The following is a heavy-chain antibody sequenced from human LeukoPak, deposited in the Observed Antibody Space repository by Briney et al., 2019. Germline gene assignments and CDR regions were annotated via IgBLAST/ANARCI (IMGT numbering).Heavy chain of an antibody. CDR3: ASESHDYGDYGEVY. CDR2: VIPIFGTA. D-gene: IGHD4-17*01. Sequence: ASVKVSCKASGGAFSSYAISWVRQAPGQGLEWMGGVIPIFGTANYARKFQGRVTITADESTSTAYMELSSLRSEDTAVYYCASESHDYGDYGEVYWGQGTLVTVSS. CDR1: GGAFSSYA. J-gene: IGHJ4*02. V-gene: IGHV1-69*13.